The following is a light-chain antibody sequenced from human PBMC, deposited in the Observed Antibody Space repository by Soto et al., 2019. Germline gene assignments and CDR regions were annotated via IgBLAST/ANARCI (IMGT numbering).Light chain of an antibody. V-gene: IGKV3D-20*02. CDR2: DAY. CDR3: QQRHMWPIT. Sequence: ENLLTQSPGTLSLSPGERATLSCRASQSVISTYLAWYQQKPGQAPRLLIYDAYNRATGIPPRFSGSGSGTDFTLTISSLEPEDSAVYYCQQRHMWPITFGQGTRLEIK. CDR1: QSVISTY. J-gene: IGKJ5*01.